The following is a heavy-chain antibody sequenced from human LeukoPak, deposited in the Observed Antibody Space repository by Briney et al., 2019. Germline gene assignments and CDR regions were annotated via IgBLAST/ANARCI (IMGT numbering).Heavy chain of an antibody. CDR3: ARSGAPTPDY. Sequence: GRSLRLSCAASGFMFSNYGMQWVRQAPGKGLVWVSRIDSDGSSTVYADSVKGRFTISRDNAKNTLNLQMNSLRAEDTALYYCARSGAPTPDYWGQGTLVIVSS. D-gene: IGHD2-15*01. CDR1: GFMFSNYG. V-gene: IGHV3-74*01. CDR2: IDSDGSST. J-gene: IGHJ4*02.